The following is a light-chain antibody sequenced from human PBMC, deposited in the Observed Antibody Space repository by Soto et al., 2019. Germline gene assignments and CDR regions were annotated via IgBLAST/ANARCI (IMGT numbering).Light chain of an antibody. J-gene: IGKJ5*01. CDR1: QSISSS. CDR3: QQYKSWFPIT. CDR2: GAS. V-gene: IGKV3-15*01. Sequence: EIVMTQSPATLSVSPGDRATLSCRASQSISSSLAWFQQKPGKAPRLLIHGASTWAHGVPARFSGSGSATAVTLTITSLQSEDFAADYYQQYKSWFPITFGRGTRLEIK.